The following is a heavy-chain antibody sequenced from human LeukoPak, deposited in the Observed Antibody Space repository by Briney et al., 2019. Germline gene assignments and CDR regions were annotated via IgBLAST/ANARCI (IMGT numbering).Heavy chain of an antibody. J-gene: IGHJ4*02. CDR1: GFTFSSYA. CDR3: AKDVDSLLVIKPSLFDY. V-gene: IGHV3-23*01. CDR2: ISGSGGST. D-gene: IGHD3/OR15-3a*01. Sequence: PGGSLRLSCAASGFTFSSYAMSWVRQAPGKGLEWVSAISGSGGSTYYADSVKGRFTISRDNSKNTLYLQMNSLRAEDTAVYYCAKDVDSLLVIKPSLFDYWGQGTLVTVSS.